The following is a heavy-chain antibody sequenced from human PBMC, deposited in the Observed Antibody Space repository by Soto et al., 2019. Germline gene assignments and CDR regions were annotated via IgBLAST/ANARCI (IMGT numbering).Heavy chain of an antibody. D-gene: IGHD1-26*01. CDR1: NFSISSGYY. CDR3: ARTHSGSYYSVFNY. Sequence: SKTLSLTCVVSNFSISSGYYWGWIRQSPGKGLEWIASIYRSGTTSYNPSLKSRVTISVDPSKNQFSLMLTAVTAADTAVYYCARTHSGSYYSVFNYWGRGSLVTASS. CDR2: IYRSGTT. V-gene: IGHV4-38-2*01. J-gene: IGHJ4*02.